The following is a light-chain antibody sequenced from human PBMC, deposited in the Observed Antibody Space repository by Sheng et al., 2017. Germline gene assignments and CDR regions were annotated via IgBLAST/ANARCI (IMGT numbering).Light chain of an antibody. V-gene: IGKV1-5*03. Sequence: DIQMTQSPSTLSASVGDRVTITCRASQSISSWLAWYQQKPGKAPRLLIHKASTLKSGVPSRFSGSGSGTEFTLTISSLQPDDSATYFCQRLNAYPLTFGGGTKVEI. J-gene: IGKJ4*01. CDR2: KAS. CDR1: QSISSW. CDR3: QRLNAYPLT.